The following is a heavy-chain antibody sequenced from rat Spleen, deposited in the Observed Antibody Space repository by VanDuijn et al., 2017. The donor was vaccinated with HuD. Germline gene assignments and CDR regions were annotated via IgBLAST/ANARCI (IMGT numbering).Heavy chain of an antibody. Sequence: EVQLVESGGGLVQPGRSLRLSCAASGFTFSDYYMAWVRQAPKKGLEWVASISYEGSSTYYGDSVKGRFTISRDNAKSSLYLQMDSLRSEDTATYYCTTGTPGSWWGQGVMVTVSS. CDR3: TTGTPGSW. V-gene: IGHV5-20*01. D-gene: IGHD1-4*01. CDR1: GFTFSDYY. J-gene: IGHJ2*01. CDR2: ISYEGSST.